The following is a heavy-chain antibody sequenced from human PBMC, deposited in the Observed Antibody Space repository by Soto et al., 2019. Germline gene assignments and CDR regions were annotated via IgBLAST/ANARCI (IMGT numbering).Heavy chain of an antibody. D-gene: IGHD3-22*01. V-gene: IGHV3-30-3*01. Sequence: GGSLRLSCAASGFTFSSYAMHWVRQAPGKGLEWVAVISYDGGNKYYADSVKGRFTISRDNSKNTLYLQMNSLRAEDTAVYYCARDRLDGSSGYYYVTGGYWGQGTLVTVSS. CDR1: GFTFSSYA. J-gene: IGHJ4*02. CDR2: ISYDGGNK. CDR3: ARDRLDGSSGYYYVTGGY.